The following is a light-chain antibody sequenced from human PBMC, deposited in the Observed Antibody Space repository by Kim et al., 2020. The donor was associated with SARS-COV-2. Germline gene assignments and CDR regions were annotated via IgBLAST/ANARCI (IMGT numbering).Light chain of an antibody. CDR3: CSTSNALDYG. CDR2: DLR. Sequence: TACSAPSGGICTSKILSWYHQHSGEVRRLLCFDLRHRPSGVSPRFSGSKSADMASLTTSGLRTEDEAEYNSCSTSNALDYGFGSGTKVTVL. V-gene: IGLV2-14*03. J-gene: IGLJ1*01. CDR1: SGGICTSKI.